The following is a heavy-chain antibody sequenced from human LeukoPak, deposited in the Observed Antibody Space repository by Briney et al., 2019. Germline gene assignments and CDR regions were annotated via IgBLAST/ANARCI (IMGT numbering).Heavy chain of an antibody. D-gene: IGHD6-6*01. V-gene: IGHV4-59*01. CDR1: GVSISSYY. CDR2: INSSSST. Sequence: SETLSLTCTVSGVSISSYYWSWLRQPPGKGLEWIGYINSSSSTNYNPSLKSRVTISVDTSKNQCSLKLGSVTAADTAVYYCARDLGSSSSFSFDYWGQGTLVTVSS. J-gene: IGHJ4*02. CDR3: ARDLGSSSSFSFDY.